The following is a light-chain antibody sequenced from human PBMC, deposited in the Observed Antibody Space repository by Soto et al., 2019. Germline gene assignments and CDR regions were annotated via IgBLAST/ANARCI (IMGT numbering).Light chain of an antibody. Sequence: DVVMTQSPDSLAVSLGERATINCKSSQNILYTLNNRNYLSWYQKKPGQPPELLIYWASTRESGVPDRFSGSGSETNFTLTISSLQAEDVAVYYCHQYYRSPLTFGGGTRVEIK. V-gene: IGKV4-1*01. CDR1: QNILYTLNNRNY. CDR2: WAS. J-gene: IGKJ4*01. CDR3: HQYYRSPLT.